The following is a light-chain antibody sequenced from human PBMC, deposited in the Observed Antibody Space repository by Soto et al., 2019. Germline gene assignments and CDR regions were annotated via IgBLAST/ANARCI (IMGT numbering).Light chain of an antibody. Sequence: IGLPQPPAPLSLSPPEIATLSCRASQSVSSNLAWYQQKPGQAPRLLIYGASTRATGIPARFSGSGSGTEFTLTISSLQSEDFAVYYCQQYNNWPPITFGQGTRLEIK. V-gene: IGKV3-15*01. CDR1: QSVSSN. J-gene: IGKJ5*01. CDR2: GAS. CDR3: QQYNNWPPIT.